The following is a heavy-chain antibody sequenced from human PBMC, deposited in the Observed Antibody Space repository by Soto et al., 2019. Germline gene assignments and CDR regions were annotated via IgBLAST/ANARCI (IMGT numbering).Heavy chain of an antibody. J-gene: IGHJ6*02. CDR2: ISGSGGST. CDR1: GFTFSSYA. CDR3: AKDQGIGESAYYYYGMDV. Sequence: GGSLRLSCAASGFTFSSYAMSWVRQAPGKGLEWVSAISGSGGSTYYADSVKGRFTISRDNSKNTLYLQMNSLRAEDTAVYYCAKDQGIGESAYYYYGMDVWGQGTTVTVSS. D-gene: IGHD1-20*01. V-gene: IGHV3-23*01.